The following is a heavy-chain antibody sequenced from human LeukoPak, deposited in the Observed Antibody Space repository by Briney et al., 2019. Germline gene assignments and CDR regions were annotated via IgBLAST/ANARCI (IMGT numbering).Heavy chain of an antibody. CDR1: GFTFDNYA. D-gene: IGHD2-15*01. J-gene: IGHJ6*02. V-gene: IGHV3-30*02. CDR2: IRYDGSNK. Sequence: GGSLRLSCAASGFTFDNYAMNWVRQAPGKGLEWVAFIRYDGSNKYYADSVKGRFTISRDNSKNTLYLKMNSLRAEDTAVYYCAKDGGYCSGGSCYSNAYGMDVWGQGTRVIVS. CDR3: AKDGGYCSGGSCYSNAYGMDV.